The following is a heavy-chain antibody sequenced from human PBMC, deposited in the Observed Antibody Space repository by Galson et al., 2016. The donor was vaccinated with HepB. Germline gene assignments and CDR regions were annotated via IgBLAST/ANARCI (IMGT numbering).Heavy chain of an antibody. CDR3: AKDEFRGESGSHQGSYFGMNV. V-gene: IGHV3-23*01. D-gene: IGHD3-10*01. CDR2: ITGSGGDT. CDR1: GVAFTSYA. J-gene: IGHJ6*02. Sequence: SLRLSCAASGVAFTSYAMTWVRQVPGKGLEWVSSITGSGGDTYYVDSVKGRFRISRDNSKNTLYLQMNNVRAEDTAVYYCAKDEFRGESGSHQGSYFGMNVWGQGTTVTVSS.